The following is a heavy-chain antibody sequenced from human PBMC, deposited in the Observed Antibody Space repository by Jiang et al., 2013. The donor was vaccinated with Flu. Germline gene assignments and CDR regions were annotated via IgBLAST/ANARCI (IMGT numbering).Heavy chain of an antibody. V-gene: IGHV3-30*01. J-gene: IGHJ6*02. D-gene: IGHD3-3*01. CDR3: ARWDSDFWSESPGGEWFGEPRGMDV. Sequence: KGRFTISRDNSKNTLYLQMNSLRAEDTAVYYCARWDSDFWSESPGGEWFGEPRGMDVWGQGTTVTVSS.